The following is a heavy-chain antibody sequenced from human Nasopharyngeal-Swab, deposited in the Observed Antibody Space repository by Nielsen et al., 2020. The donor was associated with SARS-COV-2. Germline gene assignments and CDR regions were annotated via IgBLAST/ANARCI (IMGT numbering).Heavy chain of an antibody. CDR1: GFTFSSYG. J-gene: IGHJ4*02. CDR3: AKSRSGSYSASFDY. D-gene: IGHD3-10*01. CDR2: ISYDGSNK. V-gene: IGHV3-30*18. Sequence: GGSLRLSCAASGFTFSSYGMHWVRQAPGKGLEWVAVISYDGSNKYYADSVKGRFTISRDNSTNTLYLQMNSLRAEDTAVYYCAKSRSGSYSASFDYWGQGTLVTVSS.